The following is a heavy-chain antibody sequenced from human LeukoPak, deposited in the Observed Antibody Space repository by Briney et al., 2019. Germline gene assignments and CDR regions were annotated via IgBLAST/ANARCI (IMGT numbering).Heavy chain of an antibody. CDR3: ARERRTVTTFLIDY. CDR2: IYYSGST. Sequence: SETLSLTCTVSGGSISRGDYYWSWIRQPPGKGLEWIGYIYYSGSTYYNPSLKSRVTISVDTSKNQFSLKLSSVTAADTAVYYCARERRTVTTFLIDYWGQGTLVTVSS. J-gene: IGHJ4*02. V-gene: IGHV4-30-4*01. CDR1: GGSISRGDYY. D-gene: IGHD4-11*01.